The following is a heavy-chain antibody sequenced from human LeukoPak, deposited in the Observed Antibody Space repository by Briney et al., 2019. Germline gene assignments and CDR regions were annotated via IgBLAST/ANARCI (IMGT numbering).Heavy chain of an antibody. CDR1: GYTLTELS. J-gene: IGHJ4*02. Sequence: GASVKVSCKVSGYTLTELSMHWVRQAPRKGLEWMGGFDPEDGETIYAQKFQGRVTMTEDTSTDTAYMELSSLRSEDTAVYYCATGPSLYYYDSSGYPSFDYWGQGTLVTVSS. CDR3: ATGPSLYYYDSSGYPSFDY. CDR2: FDPEDGET. V-gene: IGHV1-24*01. D-gene: IGHD3-22*01.